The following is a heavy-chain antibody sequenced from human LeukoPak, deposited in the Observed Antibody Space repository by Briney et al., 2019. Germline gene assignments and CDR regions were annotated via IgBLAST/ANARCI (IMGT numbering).Heavy chain of an antibody. Sequence: SETLSLTCTVSGGSISSYYWSWIRQPPGKGLEWIGYIYYSGSTNYNPSLKSRVTISVDTSKNQFSLKLSSVTAADTAVYYCAGVARYCSSTSCYTVSNWFDPWGQGTLVTVFS. CDR3: AGVARYCSSTSCYTVSNWFDP. V-gene: IGHV4-59*08. J-gene: IGHJ5*02. CDR2: IYYSGST. D-gene: IGHD2-2*02. CDR1: GGSISSYY.